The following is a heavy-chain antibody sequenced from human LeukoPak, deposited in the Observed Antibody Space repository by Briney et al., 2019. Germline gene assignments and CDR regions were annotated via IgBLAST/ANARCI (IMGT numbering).Heavy chain of an antibody. V-gene: IGHV1-58*01. CDR3: AADRYYDFWSGYATFDY. J-gene: IGHJ4*02. CDR2: IVVGSGNT. Sequence: GASVKVSCNASGLTFTNSAVQWVRQARGQRLEWIGWIVVGSGNTNYAQKFQERVTITRDMSTSTAYMELSSLRSEDTAVYYCAADRYYDFWSGYATFDYWGQGTLVTVSS. CDR1: GLTFTNSA. D-gene: IGHD3-3*01.